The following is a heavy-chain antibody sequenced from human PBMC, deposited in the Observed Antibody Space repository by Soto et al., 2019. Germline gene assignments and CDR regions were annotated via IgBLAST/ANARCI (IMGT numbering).Heavy chain of an antibody. CDR2: IYYSGST. V-gene: IGHV4-59*01. D-gene: IGHD1-1*01. CDR3: ARGSKTYKYFQH. CDR1: GGSISSYY. Sequence: SETLSLTCTVSGGSISSYYWSWIRQPPGKGLERIGYIYYSGSTNYNPSLKSRVTISVDTSKNQFSLKLSSVTAADTAVYYCARGSKTYKYFQHWGQGTLVTVSS. J-gene: IGHJ1*01.